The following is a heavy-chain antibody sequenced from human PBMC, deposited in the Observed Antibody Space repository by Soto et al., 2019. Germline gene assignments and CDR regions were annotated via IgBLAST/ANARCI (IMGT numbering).Heavy chain of an antibody. Sequence: RGESLKISCKGSGYSFTSYWISWVRQMPGKGLEWMGRLDPSDSYTNYSPSFQGHVTISADKSISTAYLQWSSLKASDTAMYYCATNYYDSSGYYYGAAFDIWGQGTMVTVSS. CDR1: GYSFTSYW. D-gene: IGHD3-22*01. CDR3: ATNYYDSSGYYYGAAFDI. CDR2: LDPSDSYT. V-gene: IGHV5-10-1*01. J-gene: IGHJ3*02.